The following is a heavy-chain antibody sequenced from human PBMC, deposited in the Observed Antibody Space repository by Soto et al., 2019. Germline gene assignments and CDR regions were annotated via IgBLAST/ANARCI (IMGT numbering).Heavy chain of an antibody. Sequence: PGGSLRLSCAASGFTFSSYGMHWVRQTPGKGLEWVAVISYDGSNKYYADSVKGRFTISRDNSKNTLYLQMNSLRAEDTAVYYCAKGWQQLVSGPATFDYWGQGTLVTVYS. CDR3: AKGWQQLVSGPATFDY. D-gene: IGHD6-13*01. J-gene: IGHJ4*02. CDR1: GFTFSSYG. CDR2: ISYDGSNK. V-gene: IGHV3-30*18.